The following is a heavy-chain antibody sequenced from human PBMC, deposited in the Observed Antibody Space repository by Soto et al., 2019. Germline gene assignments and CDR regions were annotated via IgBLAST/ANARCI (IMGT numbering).Heavy chain of an antibody. CDR2: IYYSGST. CDR3: ARATSLMGDSSASGVYYYYGMDV. Sequence: QVQLQESGPGLVKPSQTLSLTCTVSGGSISSGGYYWSWIRQHPGKGLEWIGYIYYSGSTYYNPSLKSRVIISVDTSKNQFSLKLSSVTAADTAVYYCARATSLMGDSSASGVYYYYGMDVWGQGTTVTVSS. D-gene: IGHD6-6*01. V-gene: IGHV4-31*03. CDR1: GGSISSGGYY. J-gene: IGHJ6*02.